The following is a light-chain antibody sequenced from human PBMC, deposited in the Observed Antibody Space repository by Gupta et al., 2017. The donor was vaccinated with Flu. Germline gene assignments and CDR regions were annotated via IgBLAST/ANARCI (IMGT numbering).Light chain of an antibody. CDR1: YSNIGNNA. Sequence: QSVLTQPPSVSGNPGQTVTISCSGSYSNIGNNAVNSYQQRPGAAPQLLIFSSTQRPSGVPDRFSGSESGASASLAITGLQAAEEADYYCAVGDDDWNGPVFGGGTKLTVL. J-gene: IGLJ3*02. CDR3: AVGDDDWNGPV. CDR2: SST. V-gene: IGLV1-44*01.